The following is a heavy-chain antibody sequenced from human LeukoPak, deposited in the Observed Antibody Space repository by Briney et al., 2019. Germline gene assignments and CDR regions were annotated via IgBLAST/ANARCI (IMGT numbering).Heavy chain of an antibody. V-gene: IGHV3-23*01. CDR1: GFTFSSYA. CDR3: AIGGGYYDILTDYYYYGMDV. J-gene: IGHJ6*02. CDR2: ISGSGGST. Sequence: GGSLRLSCAASGFTFSSYAMSWVRQAPGKGLEWVSAISGSGGSTYYADSVKGRFTISRDNAKNSLYLQMNSLRAEDTAVYYCAIGGGYYDILTDYYYYGMDVWGQGTTVTVSS. D-gene: IGHD3-9*01.